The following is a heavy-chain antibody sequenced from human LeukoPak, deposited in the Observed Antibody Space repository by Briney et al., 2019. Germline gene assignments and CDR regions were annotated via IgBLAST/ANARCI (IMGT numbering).Heavy chain of an antibody. J-gene: IGHJ4*02. V-gene: IGHV3-23*01. CDR1: GFTFSSYA. CDR2: ISVTGGTT. D-gene: IGHD1-26*01. CDR3: AKARLVGATIGQGFDY. Sequence: GGSLRLSCAASGFTFSSYAMTWVRQAPGKGLEWVSSISVTGGTTYYADSVKGRFTISRDNSKNTLYVRMNSLRDEDTAVYYCAKARLVGATIGQGFDYWGQGTLVTVSS.